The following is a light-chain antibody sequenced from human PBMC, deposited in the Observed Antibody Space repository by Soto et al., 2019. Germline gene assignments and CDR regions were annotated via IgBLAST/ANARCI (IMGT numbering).Light chain of an antibody. CDR3: SSYAGSNNFV. CDR1: SSDIGAYDY. CDR2: EVN. J-gene: IGLJ1*01. Sequence: QSALTQPASLSGSPGQSITISCTGTSSDIGAYDYVSWFQQHPGKAPKLMISEVNNRPSGVSNRFSGSKSGNTAYLTISGLQVEDEAEYYCSSYAGSNNFVFGTGTKLTVL. V-gene: IGLV2-14*01.